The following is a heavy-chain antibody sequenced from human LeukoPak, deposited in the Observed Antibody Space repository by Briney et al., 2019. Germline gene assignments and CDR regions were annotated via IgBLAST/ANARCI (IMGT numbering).Heavy chain of an antibody. V-gene: IGHV4-34*01. CDR2: INHSGRT. Sequence: SEALSLTCAVYGGSFSDYFWGWIRQPPGKGLEWIGEINHSGRTYYNPSLKSRVTISVDTSKNQFSLNLSSVTAADTAVYYCARDVVVVPAAIHYGMDVWGQGTTVTVSS. CDR3: ARDVVVVPAAIHYGMDV. D-gene: IGHD2-2*01. CDR1: GGSFSDYF. J-gene: IGHJ6*02.